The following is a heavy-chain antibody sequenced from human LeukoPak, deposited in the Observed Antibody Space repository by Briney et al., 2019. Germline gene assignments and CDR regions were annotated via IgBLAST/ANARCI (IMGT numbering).Heavy chain of an antibody. CDR1: GGSFSGYY. D-gene: IGHD3-3*01. Sequence: SETLSLTCAVYGGSFSGYYWSWIRQPPGKGLEWIGEINHSGSTNYNPSLKSRVTISVDTSKNQFSLKLSSVTAADTAVYYCARGRLYYDFWSGYSPFDYWGQGTLVTVCS. J-gene: IGHJ4*02. CDR3: ARGRLYYDFWSGYSPFDY. CDR2: INHSGST. V-gene: IGHV4-34*01.